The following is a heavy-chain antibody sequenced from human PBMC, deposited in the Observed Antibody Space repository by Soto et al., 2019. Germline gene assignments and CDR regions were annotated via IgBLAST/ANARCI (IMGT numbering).Heavy chain of an antibody. D-gene: IGHD7-27*01. CDR2: IGTAGDP. CDR1: GFTFSSYD. Sequence: GGSLRLSCAASGFTFSSYDMHWVRQATGKGLEWVSAIGTAGDPYYPGTVKGRFSISRENAKNSLYLQMNSLRAGATDVYSCARAGDDRCGFDYWGQGTLVTVSS. CDR3: ARAGDDRCGFDY. J-gene: IGHJ4*02. V-gene: IGHV3-13*05.